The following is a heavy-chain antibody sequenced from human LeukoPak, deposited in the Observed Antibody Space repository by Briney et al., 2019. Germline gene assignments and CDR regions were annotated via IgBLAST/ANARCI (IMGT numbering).Heavy chain of an antibody. V-gene: IGHV4-4*07. CDR1: GGSISSYY. D-gene: IGHD3-9*01. J-gene: IGHJ5*01. Sequence: SETLSLTCTVSGGSISSYYWSWIRQPAGKGLEWIGRIYTSGSTNYNPSLKSRVTISVDKSKNQFSLKLSSVTAADTAVYYCARDLYDILTGYPQGFDSWGQGTLVTVSS. CDR2: IYTSGST. CDR3: ARDLYDILTGYPQGFDS.